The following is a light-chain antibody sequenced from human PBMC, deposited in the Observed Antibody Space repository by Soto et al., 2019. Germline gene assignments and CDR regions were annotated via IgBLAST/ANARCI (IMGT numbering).Light chain of an antibody. V-gene: IGKV1-9*01. CDR3: QQLNSYPLT. CDR1: QGISSY. J-gene: IGKJ4*01. Sequence: IQLTQSPSSLSASVGDRVTITCLASQGISSYLACYQQKPGKAPKVLIYPASTLQSGVPSRFSGSGSGTDFTLTISSLQPEDFATYYCQQLNSYPLTFGGGTKVDIK. CDR2: PAS.